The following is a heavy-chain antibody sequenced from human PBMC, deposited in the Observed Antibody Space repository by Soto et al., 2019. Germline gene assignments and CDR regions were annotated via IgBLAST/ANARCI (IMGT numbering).Heavy chain of an antibody. D-gene: IGHD7-27*01. V-gene: IGHV4-59*08. CDR3: ARHNLGLDY. CDR2: IYYTGST. J-gene: IGHJ4*02. Sequence: SETLCLTCTVSGGYISSYYCSWIRQPPGKGLEYIGYIYYTGSTNYNPSLKSRVTISLDTSKNQFSLNLSSVTAADTAVYYCARHNLGLDYWGQGALVTVSS. CDR1: GGYISSYY.